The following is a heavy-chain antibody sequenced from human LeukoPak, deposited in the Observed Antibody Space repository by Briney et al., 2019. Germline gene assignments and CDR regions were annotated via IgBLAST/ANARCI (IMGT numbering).Heavy chain of an antibody. CDR2: IYSGGST. CDR1: GFTVSSNY. CDR3: AREGYWSTNWYKFGSLLRYFDL. V-gene: IGHV3-53*01. J-gene: IGHJ2*01. D-gene: IGHD6-13*01. Sequence: GGSLRLSCAASGFTVSSNYMSWVRQAPGKGLEWVSVIYSGGSTYYADSVKGRFTISRDNAKNSLYLQMNSLRAEDTAVYYCAREGYWSTNWYKFGSLLRYFDLWGRGTLVTVSS.